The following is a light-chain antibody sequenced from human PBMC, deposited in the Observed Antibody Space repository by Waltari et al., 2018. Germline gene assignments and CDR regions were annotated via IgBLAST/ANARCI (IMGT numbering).Light chain of an antibody. CDR2: EVT. CDR3: SSHTSSSTLV. CDR1: SSDIHSSTY. Sequence: QSALTQPASVSGSPGQSITISCTPTSSDIHSSTYVYWYQQHPGKAPQLLIYEVTKRPSGVSQRFSGSKSGSTASLTFSGLQGEDEADYYCSSHTSSSTLVFGGGTRLTVL. J-gene: IGLJ3*02. V-gene: IGLV2-14*01.